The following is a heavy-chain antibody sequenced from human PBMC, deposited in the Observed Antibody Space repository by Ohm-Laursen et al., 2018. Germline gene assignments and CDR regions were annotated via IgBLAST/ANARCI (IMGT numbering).Heavy chain of an antibody. CDR1: GFTFSDYG. V-gene: IGHV3-30*03. CDR2: ISYDGSNK. CDR3: ARDFRSSGWRQVDY. Sequence: SLRLSCAASGFTFSDYGGLRGPPAPGKGLGWGGVISYDGSNKYYADSVKGRFTISRDNSKNTLYLQMNSLRAEDTAVYYCARDFRSSGWRQVDYWGQGTLVTVSS. J-gene: IGHJ4*02. D-gene: IGHD6-19*01.